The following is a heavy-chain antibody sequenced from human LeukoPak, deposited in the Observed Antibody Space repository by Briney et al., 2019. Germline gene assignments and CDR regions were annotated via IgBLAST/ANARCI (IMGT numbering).Heavy chain of an antibody. Sequence: SETLSLTCTVSGVSISSSGHYWAWIRQPPGKGLEWIGIIYYTGSTHYNPSLESRITISVDTSKNQFSLKLSSVTAADTAVYYCARQGPNLTVIVPTAVEYWGQGTLVTVS. CDR3: ARQGPNLTVIVPTAVEY. CDR2: IYYTGST. J-gene: IGHJ4*02. D-gene: IGHD2-2*01. V-gene: IGHV4-39*01. CDR1: GVSISSSGHY.